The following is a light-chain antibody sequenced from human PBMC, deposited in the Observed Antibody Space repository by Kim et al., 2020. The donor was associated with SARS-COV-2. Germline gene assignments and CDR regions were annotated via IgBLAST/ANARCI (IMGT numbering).Light chain of an antibody. CDR3: QTWGTGIRV. J-gene: IGLJ1*01. CDR1: SAHSSYA. V-gene: IGLV4-69*01. Sequence: ASVKLTCTLSSAHSSYANAWHQQQPEKGPRYLMKLNSDGSHSKGDGIPDRFSGSSSGAERYLTISSLQSEDEADYYCQTWGTGIRVFGTGTRSPS. CDR2: LNSDGSH.